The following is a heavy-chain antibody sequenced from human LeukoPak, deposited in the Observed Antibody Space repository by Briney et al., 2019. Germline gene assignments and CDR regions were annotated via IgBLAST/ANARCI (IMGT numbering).Heavy chain of an antibody. D-gene: IGHD2-21*02. J-gene: IGHJ3*02. CDR1: GFTFSSYE. Sequence: TGGSLRLSCAASGFTFSSYEMNWVRQAPGKGLEWVSYISSSGSTIYYVDSVKGRFTISRDNAKNSLYLQMNSLRAEDTAVYYCARDCGGHCSDGDGGALDIWGQGTMVTVSS. CDR3: ARDCGGHCSDGDGGALDI. V-gene: IGHV3-48*03. CDR2: ISSSGSTI.